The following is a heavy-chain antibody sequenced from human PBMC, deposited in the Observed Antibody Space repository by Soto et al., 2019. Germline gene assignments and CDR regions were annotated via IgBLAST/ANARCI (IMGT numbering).Heavy chain of an antibody. CDR3: ARTAAAGKYYYGMDV. CDR2: IYPGDSDT. J-gene: IGHJ6*02. V-gene: IGHV5-51*03. D-gene: IGHD6-25*01. Sequence: GDSLKISFKGSGYSFTSYWIGWLRQMPGKGLELMGIIYPGDSDTRYSPSFQGQVTISADKSISTAYLQWSSLKASDTAMYYCARTAAAGKYYYGMDVWGQGTTDTVSS. CDR1: GYSFTSYW.